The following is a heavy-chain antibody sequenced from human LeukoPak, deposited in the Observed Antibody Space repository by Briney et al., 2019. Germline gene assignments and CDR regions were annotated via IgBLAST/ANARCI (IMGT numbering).Heavy chain of an antibody. CDR1: SGTFNGYY. D-gene: IGHD3-16*01. J-gene: IGHJ6*03. V-gene: IGHV4-34*01. Sequence: SETLSLTCAVYSGTFNGYYWSWIRQPPGKGLKWIGKINHSGSTNYNTSLKSRVTISVDTSKTQFSLKLSSVTAADTAVYYCARVKDPGGYYYYYYIDVWGKGTTVTVSS. CDR3: ARVKDPGGYYYYYYIDV. CDR2: INHSGST.